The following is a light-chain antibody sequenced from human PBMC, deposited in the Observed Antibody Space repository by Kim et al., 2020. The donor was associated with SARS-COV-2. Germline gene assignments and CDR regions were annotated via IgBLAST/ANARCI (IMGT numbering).Light chain of an antibody. V-gene: IGKV1-39*01. Sequence: ASVGHRVTITCRTSQSISSHLNWYHQKPGRAPKLLIYAASTLQGGVPSRFSGSGSETDFTLTISSLQPEDFATYFCQQSYITPFTFGPGTKVDIK. J-gene: IGKJ3*01. CDR1: QSISSH. CDR2: AAS. CDR3: QQSYITPFT.